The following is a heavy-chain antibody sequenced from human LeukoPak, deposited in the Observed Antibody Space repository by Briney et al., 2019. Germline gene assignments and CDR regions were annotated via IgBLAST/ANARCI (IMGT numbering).Heavy chain of an antibody. CDR2: SRNRAKSYTT. Sequence: SGGPLRLSCAPSGFPLSDHYMEWVRQAPGKGLEWVGRSRNRAKSYTTDYAASVRGRFTISRDDSQNSLYLQMRSLKSEDTAVYHCVRVAYTSDWRFDCWGQGTLVTVSS. CDR1: GFPLSDHY. J-gene: IGHJ4*02. V-gene: IGHV3-72*01. D-gene: IGHD6-19*01. CDR3: VRVAYTSDWRFDC.